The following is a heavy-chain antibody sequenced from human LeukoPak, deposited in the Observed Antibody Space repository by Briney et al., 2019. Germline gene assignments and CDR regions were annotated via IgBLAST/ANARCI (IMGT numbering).Heavy chain of an antibody. CDR3: ARCDGDYDEFYYYYGMDV. CDR2: INHSGST. J-gene: IGHJ6*02. Sequence: SETLSLTCAVYGGSFSGYYWSWIRQPPGKGLEWIGEINHSGSTNYNPPLKSRVTISVDTSKNQFSLKLSSVTAADTAVYYCARCDGDYDEFYYYYGMDVWGQGTTVTVFS. D-gene: IGHD4-17*01. V-gene: IGHV4-34*01. CDR1: GGSFSGYY.